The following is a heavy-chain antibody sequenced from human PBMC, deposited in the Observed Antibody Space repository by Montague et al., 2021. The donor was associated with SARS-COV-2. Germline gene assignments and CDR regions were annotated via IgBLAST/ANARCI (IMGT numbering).Heavy chain of an antibody. CDR2: IYYSGST. J-gene: IGHJ4*02. CDR1: GGSISSSSYY. CDR3: ARELNEYSSSEGFDY. Sequence: SETLSLTCTVSGGSISSSSYYWGWIRQPPGKGLEWIGSIYYSGSTYYNPSLKSRVTISVDTSKNQFYLKLSSVTAADTAVYYCARELNEYSSSEGFDYWGQGTLVTVSS. V-gene: IGHV4-39*07. D-gene: IGHD6-6*01.